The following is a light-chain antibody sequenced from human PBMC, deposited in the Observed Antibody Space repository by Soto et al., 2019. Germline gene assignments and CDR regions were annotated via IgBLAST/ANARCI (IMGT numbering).Light chain of an antibody. V-gene: IGLV3-21*01. CDR3: QVWDSGSAHVV. Sequence: SYELTQPPSVSVAPGKTASISCGGNDIGSKGVHWYQQKPGQAPVLVIYSDTDLPPVITERFSGSYSANLATLTISRVEAGDEADYYCQVWDSGSAHVVFGGGTKVTVL. CDR1: DIGSKG. CDR2: SDT. J-gene: IGLJ2*01.